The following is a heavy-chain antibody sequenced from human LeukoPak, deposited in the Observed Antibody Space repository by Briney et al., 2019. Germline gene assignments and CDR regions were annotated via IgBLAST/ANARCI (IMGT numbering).Heavy chain of an antibody. CDR2: INPNSGGT. J-gene: IGHJ4*02. D-gene: IGHD6-6*01. CDR3: ALQWYSSSLGY. CDR1: GYTFRQYS. Sequence: PGASVKVSCKASGYTFRQYSISWVRQAPGQGLEWMGWINPNSGGTNYAQKFQGRVTMTRDTSISTAYMELSRLRSDDTAVYYCALQWYSSSLGYWGQGTLVTVSS. V-gene: IGHV1-2*02.